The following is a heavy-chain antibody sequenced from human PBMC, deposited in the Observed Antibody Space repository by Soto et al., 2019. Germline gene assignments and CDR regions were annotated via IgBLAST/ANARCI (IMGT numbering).Heavy chain of an antibody. J-gene: IGHJ4*02. CDR3: AREVEVHTPDFAA. CDR1: GGTFGNYA. D-gene: IGHD3-10*01. CDR2: ISPMFHKA. Sequence: QLQLVQSGPEVKKPGSSVTVSCKASGGTFGNYAINWLRQDPGQGLQWMGDISPMFHKANYEQRFQGRVSITADETTNTVYMELSILRSEYTALYYCAREVEVHTPDFAAWGQGNLVTVSS. V-gene: IGHV1-69*01.